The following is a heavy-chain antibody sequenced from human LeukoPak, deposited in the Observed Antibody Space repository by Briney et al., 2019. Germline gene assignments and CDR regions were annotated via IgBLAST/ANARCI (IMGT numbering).Heavy chain of an antibody. CDR2: IYYSGST. Sequence: TLSLTCTVSGGSISSSSYYWGWIRQPPGKGLEWIGYIYYSGSTYYNPSLKSRVTISVDTSKIQFSLKLSSVTAADTAVYYCATNPQGSFDYWGQGTLVTVSS. V-gene: IGHV4-31*03. CDR1: GGSISSSSYY. CDR3: ATNPQGSFDY. J-gene: IGHJ4*02.